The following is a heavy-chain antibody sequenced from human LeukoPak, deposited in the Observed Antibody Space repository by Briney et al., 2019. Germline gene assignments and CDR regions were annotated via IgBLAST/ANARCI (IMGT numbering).Heavy chain of an antibody. CDR1: GYTFTGYY. CDR3: ARGPYYYGMDV. Sequence: HGASVKVSCKASGYTFTGYYMHWVRQAPGQGLEWMGWINPNSGGTNYAQKFQGRVTISVDTSKNQFSLKLSSVTAADTAVYYCARGPYYYGMDVWGQGTTVTVSS. CDR2: INPNSGGT. V-gene: IGHV1-2*02. J-gene: IGHJ6*02.